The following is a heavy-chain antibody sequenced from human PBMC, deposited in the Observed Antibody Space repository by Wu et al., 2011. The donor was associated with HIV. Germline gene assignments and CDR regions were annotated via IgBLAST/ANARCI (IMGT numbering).Heavy chain of an antibody. CDR1: GYTFTSYY. D-gene: IGHD3-3*01. CDR2: INPSGGST. CDR3: ARDLVQAIFGVIDYYFDY. V-gene: IGHV1-46*01. J-gene: IGHJ4*02. Sequence: QVQLVQSGAEVKKPGASVKVSCKASGYTFTSYYMHWVRQAPGQGLEWMGIINPSGGSTTYAQKFQDRVTMTRDTSTSTVYMELGRLRSEDTAVYYCARDLVQAIFGVIDYYFDYWAREPWSPSP.